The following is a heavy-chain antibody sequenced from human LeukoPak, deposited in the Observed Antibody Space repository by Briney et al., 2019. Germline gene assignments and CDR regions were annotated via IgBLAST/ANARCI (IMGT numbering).Heavy chain of an antibody. CDR3: AKGDGETYYYYYGMDV. V-gene: IGHV3-23*01. Sequence: GGSLRLSCAASGFTFSSYAMSWVRQAPGKGLEWVSAISGSGGSTYYADSVKGRFTISRDNSKNTLYLQMNSLRAVDTAVYYCAKGDGETYYYYYGMDVWGQGTTVTVSS. J-gene: IGHJ6*02. CDR2: ISGSGGST. CDR1: GFTFSSYA. D-gene: IGHD4-17*01.